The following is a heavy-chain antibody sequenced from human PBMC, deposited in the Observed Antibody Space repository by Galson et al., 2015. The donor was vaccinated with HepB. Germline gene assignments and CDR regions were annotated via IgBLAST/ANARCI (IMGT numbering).Heavy chain of an antibody. D-gene: IGHD4-23*01. Sequence: ETLSLTCTVSGASISSTISYWGWIRQPPGKGLEWIGSFYYSGSTYYNPSLKSRVTISVDTSKNQFSLRLRSVAAADTAVYYCARSVGPPPDYWGQGTLVTVSS. V-gene: IGHV4-39*07. CDR3: ARSVGPPPDY. CDR1: GASISSTISY. J-gene: IGHJ4*02. CDR2: FYYSGST.